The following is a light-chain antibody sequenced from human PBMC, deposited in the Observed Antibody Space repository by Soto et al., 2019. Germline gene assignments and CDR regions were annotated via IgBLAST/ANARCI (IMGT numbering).Light chain of an antibody. V-gene: IGLV2-11*01. CDR2: EVS. CDR1: SSDVGGYNF. J-gene: IGLJ3*02. Sequence: QSVLTQPRSVSGSPGQSVTISCTGTSSDVGGYNFVSWYQQHPGKAPKLMIYEVSKRPSGVPDRFSGSKSGNMASLTISGLQAEDEADYYCCSYAGSYTWVFGGGTKLTVL. CDR3: CSYAGSYTWV.